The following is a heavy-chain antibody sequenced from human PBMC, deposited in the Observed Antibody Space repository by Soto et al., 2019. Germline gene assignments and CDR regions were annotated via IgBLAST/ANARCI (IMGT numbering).Heavy chain of an antibody. V-gene: IGHV4-31*03. Sequence: SETLSLTCTVSGGSITIGGSFLSWIRQHPGKGPEWIAFIGYSGATSYNPSLASRVTISADTYKRQFSLNLRSVTAADTAVYYCARGGPTEKWFAPWGKGPVVAVSS. CDR1: GGSITIGGSF. J-gene: IGHJ5*02. CDR2: IGYSGAT. CDR3: ARGGPTEKWFAP.